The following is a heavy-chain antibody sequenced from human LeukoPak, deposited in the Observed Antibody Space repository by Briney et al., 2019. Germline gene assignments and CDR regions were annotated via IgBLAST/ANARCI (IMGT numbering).Heavy chain of an antibody. CDR2: ISGSGGST. CDR1: GFTFSSYA. Sequence: PGGSLRLSCAASGFTFSSYAMSWVRQAPGKGLEWVSTISGSGGSTYYADSVKGRFTISRDNSKNTLYLQMNSLRAEDTAVYYCATYSNYAGDYWGQGTLVTVSS. J-gene: IGHJ4*02. V-gene: IGHV3-23*01. CDR3: ATYSNYAGDY. D-gene: IGHD4-11*01.